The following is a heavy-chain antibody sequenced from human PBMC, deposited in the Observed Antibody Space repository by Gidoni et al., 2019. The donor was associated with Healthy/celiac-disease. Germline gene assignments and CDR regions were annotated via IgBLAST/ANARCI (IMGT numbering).Heavy chain of an antibody. CDR3: ARGAGLPWFGELFCDY. J-gene: IGHJ4*02. CDR2: ISYDGSNK. D-gene: IGHD3-10*01. V-gene: IGHV3-30*04. Sequence: QVQLVESGGGVVQPGRALKLPCPAPVFPLSSYAMHWVRQAPGKGLEWVAVISYDGSNKYYADSLKGRFTISRDNSKNTLYLQMNSLRAEDTAVYYCARGAGLPWFGELFCDYWGQGTLVTVSS. CDR1: VFPLSSYA.